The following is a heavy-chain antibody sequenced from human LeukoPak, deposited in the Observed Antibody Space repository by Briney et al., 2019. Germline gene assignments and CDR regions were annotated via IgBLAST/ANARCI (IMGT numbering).Heavy chain of an antibody. CDR2: ISYDGNNK. CDR3: AKDRLVATIDGNFDY. D-gene: IGHD5-12*01. Sequence: GRSLRLSCEASGFSFHRYGMRWVRQAPGKGLEWVALISYDGNNKNYRDSVKGRFTISRDNSKNTLYLQMISLRAVDTAVCYCAKDRLVATIDGNFDYWGQGTLVTVSS. V-gene: IGHV3-30*18. CDR1: GFSFHRYG. J-gene: IGHJ4*02.